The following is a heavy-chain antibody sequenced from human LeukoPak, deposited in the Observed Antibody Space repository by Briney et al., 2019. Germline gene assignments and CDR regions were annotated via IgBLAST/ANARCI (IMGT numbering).Heavy chain of an antibody. CDR3: ARGWLQSGFDY. J-gene: IGHJ4*02. D-gene: IGHD5-24*01. Sequence: PSETLSLTCTVSGGSISSYYWSWIRQPAGKGLESIGHISTSGSTNYNPSLKSRVTMSVDTSKNQFSLQLNSVTPEDTAVYYCARGWLQSGFDYWGQGTLVTVSS. CDR2: ISTSGST. CDR1: GGSISSYY. V-gene: IGHV4-4*07.